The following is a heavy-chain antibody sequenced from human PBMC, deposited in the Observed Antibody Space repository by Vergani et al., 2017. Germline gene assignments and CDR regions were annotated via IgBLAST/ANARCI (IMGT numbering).Heavy chain of an antibody. CDR1: GFTFNHYA. V-gene: IGHV3-23*04. CDR3: AKAIPRNSGYNYLYYYHAMDV. Sequence: VQLVESGGGVVQPGRSLRLSCAASGFTFNHYAMNWVRQAPGKGLEWVSGISGSGGSTYYAGSVKGRFTISRDSSKNTLYLQMKSLSDGDTAVYYCAKAIPRNSGYNYLYYYHAMDVWGKGTTVTVSS. J-gene: IGHJ6*04. D-gene: IGHD5-12*01. CDR2: ISGSGGST.